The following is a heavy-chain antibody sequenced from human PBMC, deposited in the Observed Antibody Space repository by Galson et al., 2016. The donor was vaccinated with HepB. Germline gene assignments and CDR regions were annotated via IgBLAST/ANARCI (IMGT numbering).Heavy chain of an antibody. CDR2: ISGSGVT. CDR3: AMDTDAWVRFDH. J-gene: IGHJ4*02. Sequence: SETLPLTCIVSGDSINTYYWSWIRQSPGKGLEWMGYISGSGVTNYNPSLTSRVTMSVDKSKNQFSLKLTSVTAADTAMYYCAMDTDAWVRFDHWGPGTLVTVSS. V-gene: IGHV4-59*01. D-gene: IGHD5-18*01. CDR1: GDSINTYY.